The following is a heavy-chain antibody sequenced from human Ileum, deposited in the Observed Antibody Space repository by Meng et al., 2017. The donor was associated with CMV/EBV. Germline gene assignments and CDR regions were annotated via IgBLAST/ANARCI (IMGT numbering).Heavy chain of an antibody. CDR2: IYWDGDK. J-gene: IGHJ4*02. Sequence: FSGFSLRTNEQGVVWIRQPPGKALEWLALIYWDGDKHYNPSLKSRLTITKDTSRDQVVLTMTNVDPADTATYFCAHRGDILTGYYDFWGQGILVTVSS. D-gene: IGHD3-9*01. CDR1: GFSLRTNEQG. V-gene: IGHV2-5*02. CDR3: AHRGDILTGYYDF.